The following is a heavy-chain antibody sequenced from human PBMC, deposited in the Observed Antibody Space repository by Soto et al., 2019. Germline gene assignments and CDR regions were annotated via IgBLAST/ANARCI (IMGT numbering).Heavy chain of an antibody. Sequence: PGGSLRLSCAASGFTLSSSAMSWDRQAPGNGLDWVSAISGSGGSTYYADSVKGRFTISRDNSENTLYLQMNSLRAEDTAVYYCAKDRRITIFGAVIILRFDPWGQGTLVTVAS. J-gene: IGHJ5*02. CDR2: ISGSGGST. D-gene: IGHD3-3*01. CDR1: GFTLSSSA. V-gene: IGHV3-23*01. CDR3: AKDRRITIFGAVIILRFDP.